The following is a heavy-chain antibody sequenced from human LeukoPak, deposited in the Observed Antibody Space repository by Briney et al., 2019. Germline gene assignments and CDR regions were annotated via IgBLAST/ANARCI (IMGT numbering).Heavy chain of an antibody. J-gene: IGHJ4*02. CDR2: ISGSGGST. CDR1: GFTFSDYY. V-gene: IGHV3-23*01. Sequence: PGGSLRLSCAASGFTFSDYYMSWIRQAPGKGLEWVSAISGSGGSTYYADSVKGRFTISRDSSNNTLYLQMNSLRPEDTAVYYCARGGIIAAPVPYWGQGTLVTVSS. D-gene: IGHD6-6*01. CDR3: ARGGIIAAPVPY.